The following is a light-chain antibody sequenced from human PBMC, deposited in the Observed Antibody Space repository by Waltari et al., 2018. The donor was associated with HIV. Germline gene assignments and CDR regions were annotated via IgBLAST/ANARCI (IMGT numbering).Light chain of an antibody. Sequence: SYELTQPPSVSVSPGQTASITCSGDKLGDTYASWYQQKPGQSPVLVIYQNYKRPSGIPERLSGSNSGDTATLTISGTQAADEADYYCQAWDSSSAVVFGGGTKLTVL. CDR2: QNY. CDR1: KLGDTY. J-gene: IGLJ2*01. V-gene: IGLV3-1*01. CDR3: QAWDSSSAVV.